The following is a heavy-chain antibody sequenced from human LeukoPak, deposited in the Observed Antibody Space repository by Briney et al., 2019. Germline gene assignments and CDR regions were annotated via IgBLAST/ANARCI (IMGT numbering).Heavy chain of an antibody. CDR2: ISFDGSSK. J-gene: IGHJ4*02. CDR1: RFTFSSYP. V-gene: IGHV3-30-3*01. D-gene: IGHD3-22*01. CDR3: APTYYYESSGHQ. Sequence: GGFLRLSCAASRFTFSSYPMHWVRQAPGKGLEWVAVISFDGSSKYYADSLKGRFTISRDNAKNSLYLQMNNLRVEDTAVYYCAPTYYYESSGHQGGQGTLVTVSA.